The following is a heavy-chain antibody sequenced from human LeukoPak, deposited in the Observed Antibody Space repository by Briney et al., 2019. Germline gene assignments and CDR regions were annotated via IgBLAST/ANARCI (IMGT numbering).Heavy chain of an antibody. Sequence: SETLSLTCAVYGGSFSGYYWSWIRQPPGKGLEWIGEINHSGSTNYNPSLKSRVTISVDTSKNQFSLKLSSVTAADTAVYYCARGYCGSGNDYWGQGTLVTVSS. CDR1: GGSFSGYY. V-gene: IGHV4-34*01. J-gene: IGHJ4*02. CDR2: INHSGST. CDR3: ARGYCGSGNDY. D-gene: IGHD3-10*01.